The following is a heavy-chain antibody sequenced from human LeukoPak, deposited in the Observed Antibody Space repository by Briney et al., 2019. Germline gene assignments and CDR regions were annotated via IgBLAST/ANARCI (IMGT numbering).Heavy chain of an antibody. CDR3: VKDLKAIAVVVTATFDY. D-gene: IGHD2-15*01. V-gene: IGHV3-74*01. Sequence: GGSLRLSCAASGFTFSKYWMHWVRQAPPKGLVWVSHINSDGSRQDYADSVKGRFTISRVNSKNTLYLQMISLRTEDTAVYYCVKDLKAIAVVVTATFDYWGQGALVTVSS. J-gene: IGHJ4*02. CDR2: INSDGSRQ. CDR1: GFTFSKYW.